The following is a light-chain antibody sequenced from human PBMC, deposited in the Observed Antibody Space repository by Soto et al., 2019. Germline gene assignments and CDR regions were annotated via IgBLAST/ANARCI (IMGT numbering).Light chain of an antibody. J-gene: IGKJ2*01. CDR3: QHYRSSPPMYT. CDR2: GAS. CDR1: QSVSSSF. V-gene: IGKV3-20*01. Sequence: EIVLTQSPGTLSLSPGERATLSCRASQSVSSSFLAWYQQKPGQAPRLLIYGASSRATGIPDRFSGSGSGTDFTLTISRLEPEDFAVYYCQHYRSSPPMYTFGQGTKLEIK.